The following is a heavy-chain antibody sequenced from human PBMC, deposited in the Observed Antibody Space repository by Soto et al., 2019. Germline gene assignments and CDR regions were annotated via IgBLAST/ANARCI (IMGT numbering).Heavy chain of an antibody. CDR1: GGCMSSYY. J-gene: IGHJ4*02. Sequence: SETLSLTCTVSGGCMSSYYWSWIRQPPGKGLEWIGYICYSGSTNYNPSLKSRVTISVGTSKNQFSLKLSSVTAADTAVYYCARDTEWLGPNFDYWGQGTLVTVSS. CDR2: ICYSGST. D-gene: IGHD3-3*01. CDR3: ARDTEWLGPNFDY. V-gene: IGHV4-59*01.